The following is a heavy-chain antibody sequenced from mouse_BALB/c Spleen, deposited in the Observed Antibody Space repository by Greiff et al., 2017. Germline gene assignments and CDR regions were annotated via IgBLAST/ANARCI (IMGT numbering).Heavy chain of an antibody. CDR3: ARWGYYDYFDY. CDR2: IDPANGNT. V-gene: IGHV14-3*02. D-gene: IGHD1-1*01. Sequence: VQLKQSGAELVKPGASVKLSCTASGFNIKDTYMHWVKQRPEQGLEWIGRIDPANGNTKYDPKFQGKATITADTSSNTAYLQLSSLTSEDTAVYYCARWGYYDYFDYWGQGTTLTVSS. CDR1: GFNIKDTY. J-gene: IGHJ2*01.